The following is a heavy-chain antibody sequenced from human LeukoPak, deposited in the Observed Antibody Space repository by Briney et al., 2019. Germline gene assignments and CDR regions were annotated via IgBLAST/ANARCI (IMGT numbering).Heavy chain of an antibody. J-gene: IGHJ6*03. CDR2: IYYSGST. Sequence: SETLSLTCTVSGGSISSSNFYWGWIRQPPGKGLEWIGSIYYSGSTYYNPSLKSRVTISVDTSKNQFSLKLSSVTAADTAVYYCARVEYSYGQYYYYYYMDVWGKGTTVTISS. D-gene: IGHD5-18*01. CDR3: ARVEYSYGQYYYYYYMDV. CDR1: GGSISSSNFY. V-gene: IGHV4-39*07.